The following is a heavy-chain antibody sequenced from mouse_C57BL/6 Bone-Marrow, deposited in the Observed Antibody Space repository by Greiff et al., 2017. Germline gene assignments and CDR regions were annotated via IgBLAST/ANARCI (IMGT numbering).Heavy chain of an antibody. V-gene: IGHV14-2*01. CDR3: TKSLIYYGTNY. D-gene: IGHD1-1*01. CDR2: LDPEDGET. CDR1: GFNITDYY. Sequence: VQLQQSGAELVKPGASVKLSCTASGFNITDYYIHWVKQRTEQGLEWIGRLDPEDGETKYAQKFQDKATITADTSSNTAYLQLSSLTSDDTAVYYCTKSLIYYGTNYWGQGTTLTVSS. J-gene: IGHJ2*01.